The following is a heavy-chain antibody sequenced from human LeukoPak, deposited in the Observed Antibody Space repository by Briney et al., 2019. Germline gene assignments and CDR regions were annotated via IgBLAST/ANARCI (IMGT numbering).Heavy chain of an antibody. J-gene: IGHJ4*02. CDR2: INPNSGGT. V-gene: IGHV1-2*06. CDR3: ARWGSTDNYFDY. CDR1: GYTFTGYY. D-gene: IGHD4-17*01. Sequence: ASVKVSCKASGYTFTGYYMHWVRQAPGQGLEWMGRINPNSGGTNYAQKFQGRVTMTRDTSISTAYMELSRLRSDDTALYYCARWGSTDNYFDYWGQGTLVTVSS.